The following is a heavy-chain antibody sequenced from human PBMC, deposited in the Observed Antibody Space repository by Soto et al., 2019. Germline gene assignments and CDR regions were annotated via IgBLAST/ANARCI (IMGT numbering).Heavy chain of an antibody. CDR1: GFTFSSYA. V-gene: IGHV3-23*01. CDR3: AEDHQVYCSSTSCYYGFDY. J-gene: IGHJ4*02. Sequence: QPGGSLRLSCAASGFTFSSYAMSWVRQAPGKGLEWVSAISGSGGSTYYADSVKGRFTISRDNSKNTLYLQMNSLRAEDTAVYYCAEDHQVYCSSTSCYYGFDYWGQGTLVTVSS. D-gene: IGHD2-2*01. CDR2: ISGSGGST.